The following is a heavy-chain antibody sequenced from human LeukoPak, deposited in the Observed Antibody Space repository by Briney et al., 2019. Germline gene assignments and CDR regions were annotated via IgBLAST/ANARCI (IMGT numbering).Heavy chain of an antibody. CDR2: ISSSGSTI. Sequence: GGSLRLSCAASGFTFSSYEMNWVRQAPGKGLEWVSYISSSGSTIYYADSVKGRFTISRDNAKNPLYLQMNSLRAEDPAVYYCARDRLYCGGDCYQLDLWGRGTLVTVSS. CDR3: ARDRLYCGGDCYQLDL. V-gene: IGHV3-48*03. D-gene: IGHD2-21*02. CDR1: GFTFSSYE. J-gene: IGHJ2*01.